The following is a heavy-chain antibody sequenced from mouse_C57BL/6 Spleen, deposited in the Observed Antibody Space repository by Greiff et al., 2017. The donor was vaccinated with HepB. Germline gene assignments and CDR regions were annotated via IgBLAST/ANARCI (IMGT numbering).Heavy chain of an antibody. J-gene: IGHJ3*01. V-gene: IGHV2-2*01. CDR1: GFSLTSYG. CDR3: ARKSGNLPFAY. CDR2: IWSGGST. D-gene: IGHD1-3*01. Sequence: QVQLKESGPGLVQPSQSLSITCTVSGFSLTSYGVHWVRQSPGKGLEWLGVIWSGGSTDYNAAFISRLSISKDNPKSQVFFKMNSLQADDTAIYYCARKSGNLPFAYWGQGTLVTVSA.